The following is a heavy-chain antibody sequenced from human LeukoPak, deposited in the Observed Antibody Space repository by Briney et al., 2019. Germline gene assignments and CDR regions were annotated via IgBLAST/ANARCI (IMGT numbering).Heavy chain of an antibody. J-gene: IGHJ5*02. CDR3: ARAAYSDWFDP. V-gene: IGHV4-34*01. D-gene: IGHD2-21*01. CDR1: GGSFSGYY. Sequence: SETLSLTCAVYGGSFSGYYWSWIRQPPGKGLEWIGEINHSGSTNYNPSLKCRVTISVDTSKNQFSLKLSSVTAADTAVYYCARAAYSDWFDPWGQGTLVTVSS. CDR2: INHSGST.